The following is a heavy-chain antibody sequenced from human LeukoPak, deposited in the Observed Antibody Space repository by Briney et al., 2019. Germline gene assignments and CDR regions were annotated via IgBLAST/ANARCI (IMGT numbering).Heavy chain of an antibody. CDR2: ISLSSTAI. D-gene: IGHD2-15*01. CDR3: ARDGGRGGGDY. Sequence: GGSLRLSCATSGFIFSTYNMNWVRQAPGKGLEWVSYISLSSTAIYYADSVKGRFTISRDNAKNSLYLQMNSLRAEDTALYYCARDGGRGGGDYWDQGTLVTVSS. CDR1: GFIFSTYN. V-gene: IGHV3-48*04. J-gene: IGHJ4*02.